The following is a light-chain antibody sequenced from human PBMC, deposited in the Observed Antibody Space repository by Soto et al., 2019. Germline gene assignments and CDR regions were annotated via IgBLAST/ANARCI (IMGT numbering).Light chain of an antibody. V-gene: IGLV2-14*01. CDR1: SSDVGSYNY. J-gene: IGLJ1*01. CDR2: EVS. CDR3: NSYTSITTHV. Sequence: QSALTQPASVSGSPGQSITITCTGTSSDVGSYNYVSWYQQYPGKVPKLMIYEVSNRPSGVSNRFSGSKSGNTASLTISGLQAEDEADYYCNSYTSITTHVFGTGTKLTVL.